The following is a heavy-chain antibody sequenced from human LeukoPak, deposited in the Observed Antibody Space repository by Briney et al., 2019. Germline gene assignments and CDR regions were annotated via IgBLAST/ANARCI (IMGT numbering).Heavy chain of an antibody. V-gene: IGHV4-61*01. J-gene: IGHJ4*02. CDR2: IYYSGST. Sequence: SETLSLTCTVSGGSVSSGSYYWSWIRQPPGXXXXWIGYIYYSGSTNYNPSLKSRVTISVDTSKNQFSLKLSSVTAADTAVYYCAGGYGSGSYGDYWGQGTLVTVSS. CDR3: AGGYGSGSYGDY. CDR1: GGSVSSGSYY. D-gene: IGHD3-10*01.